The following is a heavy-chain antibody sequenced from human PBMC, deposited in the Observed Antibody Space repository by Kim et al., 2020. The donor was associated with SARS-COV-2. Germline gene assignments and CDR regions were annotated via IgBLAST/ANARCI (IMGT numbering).Heavy chain of an antibody. Sequence: GGSLRLSCAASGFTFSSYSMNWVRQAPGKGLEWVSYIGSMRSAIYYADSVKGRFTISRDNAKNSLYLQMNSLRDEDTAVYYCARDRVAAGAFDIWGQGTMVTVSS. CDR3: ARDRVAAGAFDI. CDR2: IGSMRSAI. V-gene: IGHV3-48*02. J-gene: IGHJ3*02. CDR1: GFTFSSYS. D-gene: IGHD6-13*01.